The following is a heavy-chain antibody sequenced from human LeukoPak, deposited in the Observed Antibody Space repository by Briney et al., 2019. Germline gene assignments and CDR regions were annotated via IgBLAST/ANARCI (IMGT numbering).Heavy chain of an antibody. CDR3: AKWVPRSLESIYGMDV. CDR1: GFKFSDYA. V-gene: IGHV3-23*01. J-gene: IGHJ6*02. D-gene: IGHD3-3*01. Sequence: GGSLRLSCAASGFKFSDYAMNWVRRAPGKGLEWVSGMSGTGGTSYYADSAKGRFTISRDNSKSTLDLQMNSLRAEDTAVYYCAKWVPRSLESIYGMDVWGQGTTVIVSS. CDR2: MSGTGGTS.